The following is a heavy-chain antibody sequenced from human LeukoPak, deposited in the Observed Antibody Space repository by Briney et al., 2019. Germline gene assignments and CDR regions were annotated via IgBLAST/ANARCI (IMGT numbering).Heavy chain of an antibody. CDR2: INEDGSST. Sequence: GGSLRLSCAVSGFTFRSCLIHWVRQVPGKGLVWVSRINEDGSSTTYADSVKGRFTISRDDAKNTVYLQMNSLRAEDTAEYYCAKGVRGYHTWGQGTLVTVSS. D-gene: IGHD3-3*01. CDR1: GFTFRSCL. CDR3: AKGVRGYHT. J-gene: IGHJ4*02. V-gene: IGHV3-74*03.